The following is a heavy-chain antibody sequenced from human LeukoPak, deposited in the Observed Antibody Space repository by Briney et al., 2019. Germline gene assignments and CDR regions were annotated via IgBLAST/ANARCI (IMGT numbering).Heavy chain of an antibody. CDR1: GYTFTSYG. V-gene: IGHV1-18*01. CDR3: ARGIAPRPDYYYYYMDV. J-gene: IGHJ6*03. D-gene: IGHD6-6*01. CDR2: ISAYNGNT. Sequence: ASVKVSCKASGYTFTSYGISWVRQAPGQGLEWMGWISAYNGNTNYAPQFRGRVTITTDESTSAAYMELSSLTSEDTAVYYCARGIAPRPDYYYYYMDVWGKGTTVTVSS.